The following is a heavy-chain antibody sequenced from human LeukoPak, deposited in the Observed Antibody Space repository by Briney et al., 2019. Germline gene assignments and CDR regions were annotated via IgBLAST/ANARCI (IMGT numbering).Heavy chain of an antibody. CDR2: INPNSGGT. Sequence: ASVKVSCKASGYTFTDYFIHWVRQAPGQGLEWMGRINPNSGGTNYAQKFQGRVTMTRDTSISTAYMELSRLRSDDTAVYYCARDHCTNGVCYSYFDYWGQGTLVTVSS. J-gene: IGHJ4*02. CDR1: GYTFTDYF. D-gene: IGHD2-8*01. V-gene: IGHV1-2*06. CDR3: ARDHCTNGVCYSYFDY.